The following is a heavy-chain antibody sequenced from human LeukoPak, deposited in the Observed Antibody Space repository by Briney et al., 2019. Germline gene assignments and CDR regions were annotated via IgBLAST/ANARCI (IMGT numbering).Heavy chain of an antibody. V-gene: IGHV3-23*01. Sequence: GGTLRLSCAASGFTFSSYGMSWVRQAPGKGLEWVSVISASGDSTYYADSVKGRFTISRDNSKNSLYLQMNSLRAEDTALYYCARSSPGYSSGWYKWAFDIWGQGTMVTVSS. CDR3: ARSSPGYSSGWYKWAFDI. D-gene: IGHD6-19*01. CDR2: ISASGDST. CDR1: GFTFSSYG. J-gene: IGHJ3*02.